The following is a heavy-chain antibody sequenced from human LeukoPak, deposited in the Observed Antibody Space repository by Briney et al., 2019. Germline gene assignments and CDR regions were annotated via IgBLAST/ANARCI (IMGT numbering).Heavy chain of an antibody. D-gene: IGHD5-12*01. CDR1: GFTFSSYW. CDR2: INSDGSST. Sequence: GGSLRLSCAASGFTFSSYWMHWVRQAPGKGLVWVSRINSDGSSTSYADSVKGRFTISRDNAKNTLYLQMNSLRAEDTAVYYCARDNGIVAPSIPLDYWGQGTLVTVSS. J-gene: IGHJ4*02. V-gene: IGHV3-74*01. CDR3: ARDNGIVAPSIPLDY.